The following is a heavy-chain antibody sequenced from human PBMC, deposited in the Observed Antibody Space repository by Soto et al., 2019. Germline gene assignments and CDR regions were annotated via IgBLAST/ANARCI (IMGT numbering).Heavy chain of an antibody. D-gene: IGHD2-15*01. CDR1: GFTVSSNY. CDR3: AREGWDYCNGGSCYHDAFDI. Sequence: GGSLRLSCAASGFTVSSNYMSWVRQAPGKGLEWVSIIYTGGSTYYADSVKGRFTISRHNSKNTLYLQMNSLRTEDTAVYYCAREGWDYCNGGSCYHDAFDIWGQGAMVTVSS. J-gene: IGHJ3*02. CDR2: IYTGGST. V-gene: IGHV3-53*04.